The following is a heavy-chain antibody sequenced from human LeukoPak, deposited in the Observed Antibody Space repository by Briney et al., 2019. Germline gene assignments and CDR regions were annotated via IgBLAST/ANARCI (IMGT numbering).Heavy chain of an antibody. CDR2: INHSGST. V-gene: IGHV4-34*01. J-gene: IGHJ4*02. Sequence: SETLSLTCAVYGGSFSGYYWSWIRQPPGKGLEWIGEINHSGSTNYNPSLKSRVTISVDTSKNQFSLKLSSVTAADTAVYYCARQASTNLDYWGQGTLVTVSS. D-gene: IGHD5/OR15-5a*01. CDR1: GGSFSGYY. CDR3: ARQASTNLDY.